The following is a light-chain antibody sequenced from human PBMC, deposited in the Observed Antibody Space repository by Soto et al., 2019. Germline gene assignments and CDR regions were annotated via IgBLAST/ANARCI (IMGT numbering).Light chain of an antibody. J-gene: IGKJ5*01. CDR3: QQRSNWPPIT. CDR2: DAS. V-gene: IGKV3-11*01. CDR1: QSVSSY. Sequence: ETVLTQSPATLSLSPGETATLSCRASQSVSSYLAWYQQKPGQAPRLLIYDASNRATGIPARFSGSGSETYFTLTISSLEPEDFAVYYGQQRSNWPPITFGQGTRLESK.